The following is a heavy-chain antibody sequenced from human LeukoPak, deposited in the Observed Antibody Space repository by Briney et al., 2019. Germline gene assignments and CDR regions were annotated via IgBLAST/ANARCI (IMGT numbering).Heavy chain of an antibody. Sequence: SVKVSCTASGGTFSSYAISWVRQAPGQGLEWMGGIIPIFGTANYAQKFQGRVTMTEDTSTDTAYMELSSLRSEDTAVYYCATVGSRDYYDSSGYYHWGQGTLVTVSS. V-gene: IGHV1-69*06. CDR3: ATVGSRDYYDSSGYYH. CDR1: GGTFSSYA. CDR2: IIPIFGTA. J-gene: IGHJ5*02. D-gene: IGHD3-22*01.